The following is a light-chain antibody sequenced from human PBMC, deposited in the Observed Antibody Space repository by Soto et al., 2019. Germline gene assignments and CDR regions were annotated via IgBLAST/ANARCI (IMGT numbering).Light chain of an antibody. J-gene: IGLJ3*02. CDR3: AAWDDSLNGLV. CDR1: SSNIGNNG. CDR2: YDD. V-gene: IGLV1-36*01. Sequence: QSVLTQTPSVSAAPRQRVTISCSGSSSNIGNNGVSWYQQLPGKAPKLLIYYDDLLPSGVSDRSSGSKSGTSASLAIGGLQSEDEADYYCAAWDDSLNGLVFGGGTKVTVL.